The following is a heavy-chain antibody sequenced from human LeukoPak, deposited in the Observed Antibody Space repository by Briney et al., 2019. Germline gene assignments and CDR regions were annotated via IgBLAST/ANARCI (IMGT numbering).Heavy chain of an antibody. CDR2: INHSGST. CDR3: ARGTIVVFDY. J-gene: IGHJ4*02. Sequence: SETLSLTCAVYGGSFSGYYWSWIRQPPGKGLEWIGEINHSGSTNYNPSLKSRATISVDTSKNQFSLKLSSVTAADTAVYYCARGTIVVFDYWGQGTLVTVSS. CDR1: GGSFSGYY. D-gene: IGHD2-21*01. V-gene: IGHV4-34*01.